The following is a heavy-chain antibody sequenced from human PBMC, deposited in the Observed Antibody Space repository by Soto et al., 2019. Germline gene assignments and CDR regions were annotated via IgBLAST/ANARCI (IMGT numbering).Heavy chain of an antibody. CDR3: ARATPAGCSDV. CDR1: GGSNIRDGYY. CDR2: ISYSGSS. J-gene: IGHJ4*02. D-gene: IGHD2-2*01. Sequence: SETLSLTCPLSGGSNIRDGYYWSWIRQHPGKGLEWVAYISYSGSSYSNPSLKSRVTISADMSKNQLSLSLTSVTAADTAGYFCARATPAGCSDVWGQGTLVTVS. V-gene: IGHV4-31*03.